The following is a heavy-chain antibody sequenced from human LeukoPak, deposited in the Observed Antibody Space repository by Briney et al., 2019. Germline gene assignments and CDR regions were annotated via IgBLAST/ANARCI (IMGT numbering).Heavy chain of an antibody. D-gene: IGHD6-13*01. CDR2: ISGSGGST. Sequence: GGSLRLSCAASGFTVSSNYMSWVRQAPGKGLEWVSAISGSGGSTYYADSVKGRFTISRENSKNTLYLQMNSLGAEDTAVYYCARIPSSWSYFDYWGQGTLVTVAS. CDR1: GFTVSSNY. J-gene: IGHJ4*02. CDR3: ARIPSSWSYFDY. V-gene: IGHV3-23*01.